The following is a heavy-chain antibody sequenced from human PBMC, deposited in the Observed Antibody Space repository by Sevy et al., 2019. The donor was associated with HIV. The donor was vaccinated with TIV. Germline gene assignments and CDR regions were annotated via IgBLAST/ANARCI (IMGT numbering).Heavy chain of an antibody. Sequence: ASVKLSCKASGYTFTSYGISWVRQAPGQGLEWMGWISAYNGNTNYAQKLQGRVTMTTDTSTSTAYMELRSLRSDDTAVYYCARATKYSSSSDDYYGMDVWGQGTTVTVSS. V-gene: IGHV1-18*01. CDR2: ISAYNGNT. CDR3: ARATKYSSSSDDYYGMDV. J-gene: IGHJ6*02. D-gene: IGHD6-6*01. CDR1: GYTFTSYG.